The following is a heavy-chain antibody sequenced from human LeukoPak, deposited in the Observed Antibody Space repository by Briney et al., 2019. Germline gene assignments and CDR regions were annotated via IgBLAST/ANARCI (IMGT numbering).Heavy chain of an antibody. CDR2: ISGSGATT. D-gene: IGHD5-24*01. Sequence: GGSLRLSCAASGFSFGGYAMAWVRQAPGKGLEWVSSISGSGATTNYADSVKGRFTISRDNSRNTLDLQMNSLRVEDTAVYYCAKDRAGYNVKGSDYWGQGTLVTVSS. V-gene: IGHV3-23*01. CDR1: GFSFGGYA. J-gene: IGHJ4*02. CDR3: AKDRAGYNVKGSDY.